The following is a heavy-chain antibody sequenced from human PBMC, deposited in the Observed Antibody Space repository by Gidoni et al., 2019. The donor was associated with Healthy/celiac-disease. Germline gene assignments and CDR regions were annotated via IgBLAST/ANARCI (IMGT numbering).Heavy chain of an antibody. V-gene: IGHV3-33*01. D-gene: IGHD6-19*01. J-gene: IGHJ4*02. Sequence: QVQLVESGGGVVQPGRSLRLSCAASGFTFSSYGMHWVRQAPGKGLEWVAVIWYDGSNKYYADSVKGRFTISRDNSKNTLYLQMNSLRAEDTAVYYCAREHSSGWYQGAWIDYWGQGTLVTVSS. CDR1: GFTFSSYG. CDR2: IWYDGSNK. CDR3: AREHSSGWYQGAWIDY.